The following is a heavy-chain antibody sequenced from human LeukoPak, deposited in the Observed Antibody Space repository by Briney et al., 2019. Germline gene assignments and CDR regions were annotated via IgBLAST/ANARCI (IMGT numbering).Heavy chain of an antibody. J-gene: IGHJ4*02. CDR2: ISSSSTNI. Sequence: GGSLRLSCAASEFTFSSYSMNWVRQAPGKGLEWVSYISSSSTNIYYADSVKGRFTISRDDARSSVYLQLRSLRAEDTALYFCARGRGWVDHWGQGTLVTVSS. V-gene: IGHV3-48*04. CDR3: ARGRGWVDH. D-gene: IGHD3-16*01. CDR1: EFTFSSYS.